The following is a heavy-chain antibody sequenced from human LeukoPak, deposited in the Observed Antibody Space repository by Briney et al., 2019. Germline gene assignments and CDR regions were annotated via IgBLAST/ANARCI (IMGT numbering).Heavy chain of an antibody. J-gene: IGHJ4*02. D-gene: IGHD5-18*01. V-gene: IGHV4-31*03. CDR2: IYYSGST. CDR3: ARGHLSYGDY. Sequence: SETLSLTCTVSGGSISSGGYYWSWIRQHPGKGLEWIGYIYYSGSTYYNPSLKSRVTISVDTSKNQFSLKLSSVTAADTAVHYCARGHLSYGDYWGQGTLVTVSS. CDR1: GGSISSGGYY.